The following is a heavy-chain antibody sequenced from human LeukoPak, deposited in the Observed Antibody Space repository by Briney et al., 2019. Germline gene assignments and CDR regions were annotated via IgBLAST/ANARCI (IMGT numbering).Heavy chain of an antibody. Sequence: ASVKVSCKASGYTFTGYYMHWVRQAPGQGLEWMGRINPNSGGTNYAQKFQGRVTMTRDTSISTAYMELSRLRSDDTAVYYCARGSDDFWSGYPSDYYYGMDVWGQGTTVTVSS. D-gene: IGHD3-3*01. V-gene: IGHV1-2*06. J-gene: IGHJ6*02. CDR3: ARGSDDFWSGYPSDYYYGMDV. CDR2: INPNSGGT. CDR1: GYTFTGYY.